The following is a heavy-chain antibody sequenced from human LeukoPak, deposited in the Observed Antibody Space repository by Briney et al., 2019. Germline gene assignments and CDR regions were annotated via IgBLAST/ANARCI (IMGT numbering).Heavy chain of an antibody. D-gene: IGHD4-17*01. CDR2: IGGGGAGT. CDR3: AKTHGDYVYYFFYAMDV. V-gene: IGHV3-23*01. CDR1: RFTLSTYA. J-gene: IGHJ6*02. Sequence: GGSLRLTCAVSRFTLSTYAMTWVRQAPGKGLEWVSTIGGGGAGTYYADSVKGRFTISRDSSKDTLYLQMNSLRAEDTAVYYCAKTHGDYVYYFFYAMDVWGQGTTVTVSS.